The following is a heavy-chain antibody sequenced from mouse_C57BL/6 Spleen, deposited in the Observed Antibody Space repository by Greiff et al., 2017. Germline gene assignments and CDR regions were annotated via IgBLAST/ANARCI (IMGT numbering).Heavy chain of an antibody. Sequence: VKVVESGPGLVQPSQRLSITCTVSGFSLPSYGVHWVRQSPGKGLEWLGVIWSGGSTDSNAAFISRLSISKDNSKSQVFFKMNSLQADDTARYYCARTMVTGFAYWGQGTLVTVSA. D-gene: IGHD2-2*01. CDR2: IWSGGST. CDR1: GFSLPSYG. V-gene: IGHV2-2*01. CDR3: ARTMVTGFAY. J-gene: IGHJ3*01.